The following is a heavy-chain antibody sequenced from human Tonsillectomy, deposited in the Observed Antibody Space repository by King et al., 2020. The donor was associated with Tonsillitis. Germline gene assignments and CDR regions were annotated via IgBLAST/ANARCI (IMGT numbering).Heavy chain of an antibody. CDR3: ARDTMITGFDY. D-gene: IGHD3-22*01. Sequence: VQLQESGPGLVKPSQTLSLTCTVSGGSISRGGFYWSWIRQHPGKGLEWIGYTHSSGTTYYNPSLKSRLTISADTSKNHFSLKLSSVTAADTAVYCCARDTMITGFDYWGQGTLVTVSS. V-gene: IGHV4-31*03. CDR1: GGSISRGGFY. CDR2: THSSGTT. J-gene: IGHJ4*02.